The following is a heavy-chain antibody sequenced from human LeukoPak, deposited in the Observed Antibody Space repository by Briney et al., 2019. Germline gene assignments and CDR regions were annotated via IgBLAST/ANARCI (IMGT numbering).Heavy chain of an antibody. Sequence: PSETLSLTCTVSGGSLSSSSYYWGWIRQPPGKGLEWIGNTFYSGTTYYNPSLMSRVTISVDTSKNQFSLKMRSVTAADTAVYYCARVLRGGTYYFDYWGQGTLVTVSS. CDR2: TFYSGTT. CDR1: GGSLSSSSYY. J-gene: IGHJ4*02. D-gene: IGHD2-15*01. V-gene: IGHV4-39*01. CDR3: ARVLRGGTYYFDY.